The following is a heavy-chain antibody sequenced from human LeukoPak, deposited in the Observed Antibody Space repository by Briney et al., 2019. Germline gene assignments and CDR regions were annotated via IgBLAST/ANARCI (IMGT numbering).Heavy chain of an antibody. J-gene: IGHJ6*02. CDR2: INSDGSST. CDR1: GFAFSDYW. V-gene: IGHV3-74*01. D-gene: IGHD3-22*01. CDR3: TRVDSRGYRSFYHYYGMDI. Sequence: GGSLRLSCAASGFAFSDYWMHWVRQAPGKGPVWVSRINSDGSSTNYADSVKGRFTISRNNAKNTLFLQMNSLRAEDTAAYYCTRVDSRGYRSFYHYYGMDIWGQGTTVTVSS.